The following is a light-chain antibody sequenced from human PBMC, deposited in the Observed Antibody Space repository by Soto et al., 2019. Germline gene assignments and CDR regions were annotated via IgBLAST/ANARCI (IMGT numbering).Light chain of an antibody. CDR1: QSVSSN. J-gene: IGKJ5*01. V-gene: IGKV3-15*01. Sequence: EIVMTQSPATLPVSPWERATLSFMASQSVSSNLAWYQQKPGQAPRLLIYGASTRATGIPARFSGSGSGTDFTLTISSLEPEDFAVYYCQQRSNWPQITFGQGTRLEIK. CDR2: GAS. CDR3: QQRSNWPQIT.